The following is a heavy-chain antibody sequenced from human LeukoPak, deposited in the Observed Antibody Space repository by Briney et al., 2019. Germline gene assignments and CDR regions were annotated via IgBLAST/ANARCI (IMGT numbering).Heavy chain of an antibody. CDR2: ISGDGGST. V-gene: IGHV3-43*02. CDR1: GFTFDDYA. Sequence: GGSLRLSCAASGFTFDDYAMHWVRQPTGKSLEWVSLISGDGGSTYYADSVKGRFTVSRDNSKNSLYLQMNSLRTEDTALYYCAKDISRNFVVVPAADYWGQGTLVTVSS. D-gene: IGHD2-2*01. J-gene: IGHJ4*02. CDR3: AKDISRNFVVVPAADY.